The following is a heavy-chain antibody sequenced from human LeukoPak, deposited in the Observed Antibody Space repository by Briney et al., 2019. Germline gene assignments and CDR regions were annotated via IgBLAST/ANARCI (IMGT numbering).Heavy chain of an antibody. CDR2: ISYDGSNK. J-gene: IGHJ3*02. Sequence: GGSLRLSCAASGFTFSSYAMHWVRQTPGKGLEWVAVISYDGSNKYYADSVKGRFTISRDNSKNTLYLQMNSLRAEDTAVYYCARAPDIVVVVAGAPGDAFDIWGQGTMVTVSS. CDR1: GFTFSSYA. D-gene: IGHD2-15*01. CDR3: ARAPDIVVVVAGAPGDAFDI. V-gene: IGHV3-30*04.